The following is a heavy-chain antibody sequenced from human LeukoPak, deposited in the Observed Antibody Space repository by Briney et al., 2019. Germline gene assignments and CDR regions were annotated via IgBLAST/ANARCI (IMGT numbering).Heavy chain of an antibody. D-gene: IGHD3-3*01. CDR2: ISGSGGST. V-gene: IGHV3-23*01. CDR1: GFTFSSYA. J-gene: IGHJ4*02. Sequence: PGGSLRLSCAASGFTFSSYAMSWVRQAPGKGLEWVSAISGSGGSTYYADSVKGRFTISRDNSKNTLYLQMNSLRAEDTAVYYCTATPPPYYDFWSGDFDYWGQGTLVTVSS. CDR3: TATPPPYYDFWSGDFDY.